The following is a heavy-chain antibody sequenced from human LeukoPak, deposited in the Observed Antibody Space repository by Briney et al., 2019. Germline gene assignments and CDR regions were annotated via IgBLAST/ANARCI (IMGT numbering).Heavy chain of an antibody. CDR2: IYHSGAT. V-gene: IGHV4-38-2*02. CDR3: ARAVDSSGFSSFQY. Sequence: SETLSLTCTVSGHSIINSYYWGWIRQSPGKGLEWIGSIYHSGATYYNPSLKSRVTISVDTSKHQFSLKLKSVTATDTAVYYCARAVDSSGFSSFQYWGQGTLVTVSS. D-gene: IGHD3-22*01. CDR1: GHSIINSYY. J-gene: IGHJ1*01.